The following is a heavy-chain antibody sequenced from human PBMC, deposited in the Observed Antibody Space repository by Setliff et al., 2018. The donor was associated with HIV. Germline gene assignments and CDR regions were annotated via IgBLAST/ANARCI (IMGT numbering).Heavy chain of an antibody. Sequence: ASVKVSCKASGYTFSSYGISWVRQAPGQGPEWMGGIIPMYGVTNYAQKFQGRVTITTDTSTSTAYMELRSLRSDDTAVYYCARDSEWGSYIFWTFDIWGQGTMVTVSS. CDR2: IIPMYGVT. D-gene: IGHD1-26*01. CDR1: GYTFSSYG. V-gene: IGHV1-18*01. CDR3: ARDSEWGSYIFWTFDI. J-gene: IGHJ3*02.